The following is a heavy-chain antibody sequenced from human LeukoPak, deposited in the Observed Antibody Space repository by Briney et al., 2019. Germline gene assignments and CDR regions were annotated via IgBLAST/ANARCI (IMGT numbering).Heavy chain of an antibody. V-gene: IGHV3-74*01. CDR2: IKPDGSST. CDR3: ATLYGGSLDY. Sequence: GGSLKLFCAASGFAFSTYWMYWVRQAPGGGLVWVSRIKPDGSSTSYADSVKGRFTISRDNAKNTLYLQMNSLRAEDAAVYYCATLYGGSLDYWGHGTLVTVSS. CDR1: GFAFSTYW. J-gene: IGHJ4*01. D-gene: IGHD5-12*01.